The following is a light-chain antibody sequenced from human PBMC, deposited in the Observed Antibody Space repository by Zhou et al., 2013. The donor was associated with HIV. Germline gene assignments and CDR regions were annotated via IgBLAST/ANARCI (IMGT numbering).Light chain of an antibody. Sequence: DIQMTQSPSSVSASVGDRVTITCRASQGISSWLAWYQQKPGKAPKLLIYAASTLQSGVPSRFSGSGSGTEFTLTISSLQPEDSATYYCQKLNNYPIAFGQGTRLEIK. CDR3: QKLNNYPIA. V-gene: IGKV1-12*01. CDR2: AAS. J-gene: IGKJ5*01. CDR1: QGISSW.